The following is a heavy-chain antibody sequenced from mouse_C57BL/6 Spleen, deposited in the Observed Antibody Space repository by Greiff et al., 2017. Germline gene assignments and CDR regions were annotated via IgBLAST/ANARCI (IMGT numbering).Heavy chain of an antibody. CDR3: ARPYYDYDVGYFDV. J-gene: IGHJ1*03. CDR2: INPNNGGT. CDR1: GYTFTDYN. Sequence: VQLKESGPELVKPGASVKIPCKASGYTFTDYNMDWVKQSHGKSLEWIGDINPNNGGTIYNQKFKGKATLTVDKSSSTAYMELRSLTSEDTAVYYCARPYYDYDVGYFDVWGTGTTVTVSS. V-gene: IGHV1-18*01. D-gene: IGHD2-4*01.